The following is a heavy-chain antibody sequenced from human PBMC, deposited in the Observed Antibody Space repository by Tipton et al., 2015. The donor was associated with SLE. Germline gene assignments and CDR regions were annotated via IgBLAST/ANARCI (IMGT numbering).Heavy chain of an antibody. CDR2: IHHFGTT. J-gene: IGHJ4*01. V-gene: IGHV4-31*03. CDR3: AREFYRNYGRYYFDV. Sequence: TLSLTCTVSGGSISSDGYFWSWIRQHPGKGLEWIGYIHHFGTTYYNPSLKSRLNISIDTSKNQFSLTLNSVTAADTAVYYCAREFYRNYGRYYFDVWGHGSLVTVSS. CDR1: GGSISSDGYF. D-gene: IGHD4-11*01.